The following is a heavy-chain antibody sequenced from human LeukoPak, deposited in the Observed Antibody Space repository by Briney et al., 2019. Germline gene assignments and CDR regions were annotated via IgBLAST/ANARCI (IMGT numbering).Heavy chain of an antibody. Sequence: GRSLRLSCAASGFTFSSYGMHWVRQAPGKGLEWVAVIWYDGSNKYYADSVKGRFTISRDNSMNTLYLQMNSLRAEDTAVYYCARDVRYCSGGSCHNYYYYGMDVWGQGTTVTVSS. CDR2: IWYDGSNK. J-gene: IGHJ6*02. D-gene: IGHD2-15*01. CDR3: ARDVRYCSGGSCHNYYYYGMDV. V-gene: IGHV3-33*01. CDR1: GFTFSSYG.